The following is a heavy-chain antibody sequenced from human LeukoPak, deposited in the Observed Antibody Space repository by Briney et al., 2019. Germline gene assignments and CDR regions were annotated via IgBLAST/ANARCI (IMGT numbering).Heavy chain of an antibody. CDR2: ISNSGDTI. CDR3: VKDTSITIIRGLTY. CDR1: GFTFSTYS. D-gene: IGHD3-10*01. V-gene: IGHV3-48*04. J-gene: IGHJ4*02. Sequence: PGGSLGLSCVASGFTFSTYSMNWVRQAPGKGLEWVSFISNSGDTIYYADSVKGRFTISRDNAKNSLYLQMNSLRAEDTAIYYCVKDTSITIIRGLTYWGQGTLVTVSP.